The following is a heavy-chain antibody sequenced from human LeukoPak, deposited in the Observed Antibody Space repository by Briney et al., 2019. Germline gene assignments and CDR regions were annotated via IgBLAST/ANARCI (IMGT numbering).Heavy chain of an antibody. CDR2: IFHTGTT. D-gene: IGHD3-3*01. Sequence: SETLSLTCDVSASSISTDYYWGWIRQPPGEGLEWIGAIFHTGTTYYSPSPTLKSRVTISVDTSKNQFSLKLTSVTATDTAVYYCARPLYSIFGVITPDYWGQGTLVTVSS. CDR1: ASSISTDYY. J-gene: IGHJ4*02. V-gene: IGHV4-38-2*01. CDR3: ARPLYSIFGVITPDY.